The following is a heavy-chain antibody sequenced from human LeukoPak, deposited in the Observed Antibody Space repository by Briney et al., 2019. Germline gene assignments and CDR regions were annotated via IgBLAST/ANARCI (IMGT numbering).Heavy chain of an antibody. Sequence: PGGSLRLSCTASGFTFGNYAVNWVRQAPGRGLEWIGLIRSKTYRGTTEYAASVKGRFTISRDDSKSIAYLQMNSLRAEDTAVYYCAKVHIGGSYYYYYMDVWGKGTTVTVSS. CDR2: IRSKTYRGTT. J-gene: IGHJ6*03. V-gene: IGHV3-49*04. D-gene: IGHD1-26*01. CDR3: AKVHIGGSYYYYYMDV. CDR1: GFTFGNYA.